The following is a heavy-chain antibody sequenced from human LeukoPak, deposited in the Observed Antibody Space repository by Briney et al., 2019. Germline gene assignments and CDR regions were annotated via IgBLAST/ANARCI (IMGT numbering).Heavy chain of an antibody. CDR3: ARAPDYYDSSGYSMERWFDP. Sequence: KPSETLSLTCTVSGGSISSSNYYWGWIRQPPGAGLEWIGSIFYSGSTYYNPSLKSRVTISVDTSKSQFSLRLSSVTAADTAVYFCARAPDYYDSSGYSMERWFDPWGQGTLVTVSS. V-gene: IGHV4-39*07. CDR1: GGSISSSNYY. D-gene: IGHD3-22*01. J-gene: IGHJ5*02. CDR2: IFYSGST.